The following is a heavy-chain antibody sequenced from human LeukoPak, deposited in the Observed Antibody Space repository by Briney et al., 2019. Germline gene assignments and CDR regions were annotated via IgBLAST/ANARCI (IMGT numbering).Heavy chain of an antibody. J-gene: IGHJ6*03. D-gene: IGHD6-13*01. CDR1: GFTFSSYA. CDR2: ISGSGGST. V-gene: IGHV3-23*01. CDR3: AKSPAGPDYYYYMDV. Sequence: GGSLRLSCAASGFTFSSYAMSWVRQAPGKGLEWVSVISGSGGSTYYADSVKGRFTISRDNSKNTLYLQMNSLRAEDTAVYYCAKSPAGPDYYYYMDVWGKETTVTVSS.